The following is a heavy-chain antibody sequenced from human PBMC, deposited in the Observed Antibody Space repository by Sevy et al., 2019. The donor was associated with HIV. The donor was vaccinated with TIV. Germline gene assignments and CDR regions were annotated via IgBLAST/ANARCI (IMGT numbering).Heavy chain of an antibody. D-gene: IGHD6-13*01. V-gene: IGHV3-30*02. CDR1: GFIFSTYG. J-gene: IGHJ4*02. CDR3: VGGASIVAAGNFAY. CDR2: IWYDGSSK. Sequence: GGSLRLSCGASGFIFSTYGMHWVRQAPGKGLEWVGLIWYDGSSKYYADSVQGRFTISRDNSKNTLHLQMNSLGAEDTAVYYCVGGASIVAAGNFAYWGQGTLVTVSS.